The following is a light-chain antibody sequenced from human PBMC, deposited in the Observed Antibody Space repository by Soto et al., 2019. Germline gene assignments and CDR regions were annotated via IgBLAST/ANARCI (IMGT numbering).Light chain of an antibody. CDR1: QSISSN. CDR3: QQRSNWPIT. J-gene: IGKJ5*01. V-gene: IGKV3-11*01. Sequence: EIVMRQSPATLYVSPGERATLSCRASQSISSNLAWHQQKPGQAPRLLIYDAYNRATGIPARFSGSGSGTDFTLTISSLEPEDFAVYYCQQRSNWPITFAQRTRLEI. CDR2: DAY.